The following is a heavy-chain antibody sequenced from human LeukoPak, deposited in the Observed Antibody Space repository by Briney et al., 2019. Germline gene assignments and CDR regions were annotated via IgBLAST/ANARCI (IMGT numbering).Heavy chain of an antibody. CDR1: GFTFSSYS. Sequence: PGGSLRLSCAASGFTFSSYSMNWVRQAPGKGLEWVSSISSSSSYIYYADSVKGRFTISRDNAKSSLYLQMNSLRAEDTAVYYCAREGQWLAHSALDIWGQGTMVTVSS. V-gene: IGHV3-21*01. D-gene: IGHD6-19*01. CDR2: ISSSSSYI. CDR3: AREGQWLAHSALDI. J-gene: IGHJ3*02.